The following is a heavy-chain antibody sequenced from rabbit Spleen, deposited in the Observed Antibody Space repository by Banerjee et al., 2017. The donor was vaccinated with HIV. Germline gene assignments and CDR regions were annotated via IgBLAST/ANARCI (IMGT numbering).Heavy chain of an antibody. CDR3: ARDLVAVIGWNFSL. Sequence: EESGGDLVKPEGSLTLTCTASGFSFSSSYWICWVRQAPGKGLEWIACIYGGSSGATHYASWAKGRFTISKTSSTKVTLQMTSLTAADTATYFCARDLVAVIGWNFSLWGPGTLVTVS. CDR1: GFSFSSSYW. V-gene: IGHV1S45*01. J-gene: IGHJ4*01. CDR2: IYGGSSGAT. D-gene: IGHD1-1*01.